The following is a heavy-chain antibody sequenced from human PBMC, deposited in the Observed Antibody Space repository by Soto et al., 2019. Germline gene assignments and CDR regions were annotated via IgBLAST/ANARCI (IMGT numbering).Heavy chain of an antibody. J-gene: IGHJ4*02. CDR2: IYPSDSDT. CDR1: GYTFTTDC. CDR3: ARRAGVMVPFDY. D-gene: IGHD3-16*01. V-gene: IGHV5-51*01. Sequence: PVESLKISCKTSGYTFTTDCVGWLRQRPGEGLEWIGIIYPSDSDTRYSPSFQGHVMFSVDKSLETAYLEWSSLKTSDTAVYFCARRAGVMVPFDYWGKGTQVTVS.